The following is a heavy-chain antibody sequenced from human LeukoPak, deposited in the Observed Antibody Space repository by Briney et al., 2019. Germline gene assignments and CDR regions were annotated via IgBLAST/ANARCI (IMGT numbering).Heavy chain of an antibody. Sequence: GASVKVSCKASGYTFTSYYMHWVRQAPGQGLEWMGIINPSGGSTSYAQKFQGRVTMSRDTSTSTVYMELSNLRSEDTAVYYCASSRIRGSNWFDPWGQGTLVTVSS. V-gene: IGHV1-46*01. CDR3: ASSRIRGSNWFDP. CDR1: GYTFTSYY. D-gene: IGHD2/OR15-2a*01. CDR2: INPSGGST. J-gene: IGHJ5*02.